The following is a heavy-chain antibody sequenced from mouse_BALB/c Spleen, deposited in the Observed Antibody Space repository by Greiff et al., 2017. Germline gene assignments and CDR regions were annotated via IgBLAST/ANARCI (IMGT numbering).Heavy chain of an antibody. D-gene: IGHD1-1*01. CDR1: GFTFSDYY. V-gene: IGHV5-4*02. CDR2: ISDGGSYT. Sequence: DVMLVESGGGLVKPGGSLKLSCAASGFTFSDYYMYWVRQTPEKRLEWVATISDGGSYTYYPDSVKGRFTISRDNAKNNLYLQMSSLKSEDTAMYYCARGDTTVVEGTWFAYWGQGTLVTVSA. CDR3: ARGDTTVVEGTWFAY. J-gene: IGHJ3*01.